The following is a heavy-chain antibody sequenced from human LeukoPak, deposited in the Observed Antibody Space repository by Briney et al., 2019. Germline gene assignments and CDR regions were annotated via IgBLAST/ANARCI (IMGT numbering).Heavy chain of an antibody. J-gene: IGHJ5*02. D-gene: IGHD2-2*01. CDR1: GYFISNSAYY. CDR3: ARDGSGTFHWFDP. V-gene: IGHV4-38-2*02. CDR2: IHHSGTT. Sequence: SETLSLTCAVSGYFISNSAYYWGWVRQPPGKGLEWIGTIHHSGTTFYNPSLKSRVTISVDTPKNQFSLKLNSVTAADSAVYFCARDGSGTFHWFDPWGQGTLVTVSS.